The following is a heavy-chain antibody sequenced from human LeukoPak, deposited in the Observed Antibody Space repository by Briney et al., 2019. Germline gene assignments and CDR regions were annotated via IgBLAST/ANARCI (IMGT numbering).Heavy chain of an antibody. CDR2: IYHSGST. CDR1: GGSFSGYY. Sequence: PSETLSLTCAVYGGSFSGYYWSWIRQPPGKGLEWIGSIYHSGSTYYNPSLKSRVTISVDTSKNQFSLKLNSVTAADTAVYYCARRIVGATNWFDPWGQGTLVTVSS. V-gene: IGHV4-34*01. CDR3: ARRIVGATNWFDP. J-gene: IGHJ5*02. D-gene: IGHD1-26*01.